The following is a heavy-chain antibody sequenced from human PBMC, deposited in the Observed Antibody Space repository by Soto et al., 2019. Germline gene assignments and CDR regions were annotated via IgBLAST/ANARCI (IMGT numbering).Heavy chain of an antibody. CDR1: GGTFSSYA. Sequence: QVQLVQSGAEVKKPGSSVKVSCKASGGTFSSYAISWVRQAPGQGLEWIGGIIPIFGTANYAQKFQGRVTITADESTSTAYMELSGLRSEDTAVYYCARAKPGIAVAGPEKGYAYWCQGTLVTVS. V-gene: IGHV1-69*01. J-gene: IGHJ4*02. CDR3: ARAKPGIAVAGPEKGYAY. CDR2: IIPIFGTA. D-gene: IGHD6-19*01.